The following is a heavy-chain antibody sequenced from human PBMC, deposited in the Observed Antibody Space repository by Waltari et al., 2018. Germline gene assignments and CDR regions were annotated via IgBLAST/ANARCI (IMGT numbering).Heavy chain of an antibody. CDR1: GGSISSYY. CDR3: ATAAALNPSHGYCDL. Sequence: QVQLQESGPGLVKPSETLSLTCTVSGGSISSYYWSWIRQPPGKGLEWFGYIYYSGSTNDNPSLKSRVAISVDPSKNQFSRKLSSGTAADTAVYYSATAAALNPSHGYCDLWGRGTLVTVSS. J-gene: IGHJ2*01. CDR2: IYYSGST. D-gene: IGHD2-2*01. V-gene: IGHV4-59*01.